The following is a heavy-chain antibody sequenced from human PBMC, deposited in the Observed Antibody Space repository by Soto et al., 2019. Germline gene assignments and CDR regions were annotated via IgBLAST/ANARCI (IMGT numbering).Heavy chain of an antibody. J-gene: IGHJ4*02. CDR3: AREMGSGYYDFWSGYYRWFDY. V-gene: IGHV4-38-2*02. CDR2: IYHSGST. D-gene: IGHD3-3*01. Sequence: SETLSLTCAVSGYSISSGYYWGFIRQPPGKGLEWIGSIYHSGSTYYNPSLKSRVTISVDTSKNQFSLKLSSVTAADTAVYYCAREMGSGYYDFWSGYYRWFDYWGQGTLVTVSS. CDR1: GYSISSGYY.